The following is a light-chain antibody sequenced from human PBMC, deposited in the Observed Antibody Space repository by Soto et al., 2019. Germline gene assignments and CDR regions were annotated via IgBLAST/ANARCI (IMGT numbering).Light chain of an antibody. CDR3: QHRDNWSYI. V-gene: IGKV3-11*01. CDR2: YAS. CDR1: ESVRHY. J-gene: IGKJ2*01. Sequence: EIVLTQSPATLSLSPGERATLSCRASESVRHYVAWYQQKPGQAPRLLIYYASTRATGSPARFSGSGSGTDYTLSISSLEAEDVAVYYCQHRDNWSYIFGQGTKLEMK.